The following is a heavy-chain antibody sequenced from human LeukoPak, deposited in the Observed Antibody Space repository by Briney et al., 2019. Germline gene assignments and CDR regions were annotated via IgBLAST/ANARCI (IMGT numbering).Heavy chain of an antibody. CDR2: IGTTGDT. J-gene: IGHJ6*02. Sequence: PGGSLRLSCAASGFIFSDFDMHWVRQVTGKGLEWVSAIGTTGDTYYPGSVKGRFTISRDNAKNSLYLQMNSLRDEDTAVYYCARVRDNYYYYGMDVWGQGTTVTVSS. V-gene: IGHV3-13*04. D-gene: IGHD2-21*01. CDR1: GFIFSDFD. CDR3: ARVRDNYYYYGMDV.